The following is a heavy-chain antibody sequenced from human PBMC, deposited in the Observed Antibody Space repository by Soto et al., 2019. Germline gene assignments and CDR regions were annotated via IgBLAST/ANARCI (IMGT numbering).Heavy chain of an antibody. V-gene: IGHV3-33*08. CDR1: GFSFSTYG. D-gene: IGHD3-22*01. J-gene: IGHJ4*02. CDR2: IWYDGNNK. CDR3: ARAGNYYDSSGSLGGSDY. Sequence: GGSLRLSCAASGFSFSTYGMHWVRQAPGKGLEWVAVIWYDGNNKYYADSVKGRFTISRDNSKNTLYLQMNSLIAEDTAVYYCARAGNYYDSSGSLGGSDYWGQGTLVTVSS.